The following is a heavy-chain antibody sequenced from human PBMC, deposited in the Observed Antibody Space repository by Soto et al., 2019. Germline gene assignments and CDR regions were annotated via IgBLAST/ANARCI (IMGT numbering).Heavy chain of an antibody. Sequence: QLQLQESGSGLVKPSQTLSLTCAFSGLSISSGGYSCNWIRQPPGKGLEWIGYIYHSGRTYYNPSLKSPVTISVDRSKNQFYLKLSSVTAADTAVYYSARGVTTVTTFDYWGQGTLVTVSS. D-gene: IGHD4-17*01. CDR2: IYHSGRT. J-gene: IGHJ4*02. CDR1: GLSISSGGYS. CDR3: ARGVTTVTTFDY. V-gene: IGHV4-30-2*01.